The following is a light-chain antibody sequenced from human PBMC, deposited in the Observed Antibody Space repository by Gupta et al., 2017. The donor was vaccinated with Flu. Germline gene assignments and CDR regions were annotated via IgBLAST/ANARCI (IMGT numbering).Light chain of an antibody. J-gene: IGLJ3*02. CDR2: QDS. CDR1: KLGEKY. CDR3: QAYDSGIVA. Sequence: SYALAQPPSVSVSPGQTASITRSGGKLGEKYAFWYQQEPGQSRMLVIYQDSKRPSGIPERFSGSNSGNTATLTISGTQAMDEAGYYCQAYDSGIVAFGGGTKLTVL. V-gene: IGLV3-1*01.